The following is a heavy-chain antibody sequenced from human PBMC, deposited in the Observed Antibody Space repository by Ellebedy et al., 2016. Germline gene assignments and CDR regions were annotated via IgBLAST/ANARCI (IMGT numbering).Heavy chain of an antibody. CDR1: GGTFSSYA. V-gene: IGHV1-69*13. CDR2: IIPIFGTA. Sequence: SVKVSCXASGGTFSSYAISWVRQAPGQGLEWMGGIIPIFGTANYAQKFQGRVTITADESTSTAYMELSRLRSDDTAVYYCARGPYGGNSLDYWGQGTLVTVSS. CDR3: ARGPYGGNSLDY. J-gene: IGHJ4*02. D-gene: IGHD4-23*01.